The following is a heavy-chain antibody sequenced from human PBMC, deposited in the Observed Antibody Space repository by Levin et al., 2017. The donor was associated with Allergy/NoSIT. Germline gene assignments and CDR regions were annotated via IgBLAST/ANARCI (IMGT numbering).Heavy chain of an antibody. D-gene: IGHD5-18*01. V-gene: IGHV4-34*01. CDR2: INHSGST. CDR1: GGSFSGYY. CDR3: ARGFFGLWLDY. J-gene: IGHJ4*02. Sequence: SETLSLTCAVYGGSFSGYYWSWIRQPPGKGLEWIGEINHSGSTNYNPSLKSRVTISVDTSKNQFSLKLSSVTAADTAVYYCARGFFGLWLDYWGQGTLVTVSS.